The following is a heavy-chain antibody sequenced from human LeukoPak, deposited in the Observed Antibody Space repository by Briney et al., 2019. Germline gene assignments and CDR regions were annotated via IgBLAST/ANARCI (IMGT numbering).Heavy chain of an antibody. CDR1: GASVSGSPYY. D-gene: IGHD1-26*01. CDR3: AKSGGYGLIDY. CDR2: IYSSGSI. J-gene: IGHJ4*02. Sequence: SETLSLTCTVSGASVSGSPYYWGWIRQPPGRGLVWIGSIYSSGSIYYNASLQSRVTITIETSKNQISLRLNSVTAADTAIYYCAKSGGYGLIDYWGQGTLVTVSS. V-gene: IGHV4-39*01.